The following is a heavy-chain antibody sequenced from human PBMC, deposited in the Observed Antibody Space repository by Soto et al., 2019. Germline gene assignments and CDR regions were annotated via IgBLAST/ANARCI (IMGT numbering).Heavy chain of an antibody. Sequence: GGSLRLSCAASGFTLSSYSMNWVRQAPGKGLEWVSYVSSSSSTIYYADSVKGRFTISRDSAKNSLYLQMNSLRAEDTVVYYCARGVVATSPSYFDYWGQGTLVTVSS. V-gene: IGHV3-48*01. CDR3: ARGVVATSPSYFDY. J-gene: IGHJ4*02. CDR1: GFTLSSYS. CDR2: VSSSSSTI. D-gene: IGHD2-15*01.